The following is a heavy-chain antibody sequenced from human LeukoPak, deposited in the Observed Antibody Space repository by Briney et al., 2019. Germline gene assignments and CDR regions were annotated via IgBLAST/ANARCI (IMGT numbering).Heavy chain of an antibody. V-gene: IGHV3-23*01. CDR2: ISGSGGST. J-gene: IGHJ4*02. CDR3: AKNPPYYYDSSGYYGPAFGPFFDY. D-gene: IGHD3-22*01. CDR1: GFTFSCYA. Sequence: SGGSLRLSCAASGFTFSCYAMSWVRQAPGKGLEWVSAISGSGGSTYYADSVKGRFTISRDNSKNTLYLQMNSLRAEDTAVYYCAKNPPYYYDSSGYYGPAFGPFFDYWGQGTLVTVSS.